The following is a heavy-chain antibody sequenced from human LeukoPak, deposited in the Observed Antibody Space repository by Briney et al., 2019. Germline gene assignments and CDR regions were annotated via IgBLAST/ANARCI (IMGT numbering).Heavy chain of an antibody. D-gene: IGHD1-26*01. CDR2: ISSSSSTI. V-gene: IGHV3-48*02. Sequence: GGSLRLSCAASGFTFSIYSMNWVRQAPGKGLEWVSYISSSSSTIYYADSVKGRFTISRDNAKNSLYLQMNSLRDEDTAVYYCARDLTSGSYYGTGSYWGQGTLVTVSS. CDR3: ARDLTSGSYYGTGSY. CDR1: GFTFSIYS. J-gene: IGHJ4*02.